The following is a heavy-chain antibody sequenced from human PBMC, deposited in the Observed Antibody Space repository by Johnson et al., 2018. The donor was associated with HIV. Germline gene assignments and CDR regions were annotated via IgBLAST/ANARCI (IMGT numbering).Heavy chain of an antibody. CDR1: GLPLSNYG. CDR3: AKEAPGRWERLSWAAVDM. Sequence: QVQLVESGGGVVQPGGSLRLSCVASGLPLSNYGMHWVRQAPGKGLEWVAFIRYDETNKDYADSVKGRFTISRDSSKNTLFLQMNSLRVDDTAVYYCAKEAPGRWERLSWAAVDMWGQGTMVTVSS. D-gene: IGHD4-23*01. V-gene: IGHV3-30*02. J-gene: IGHJ3*02. CDR2: IRYDETNK.